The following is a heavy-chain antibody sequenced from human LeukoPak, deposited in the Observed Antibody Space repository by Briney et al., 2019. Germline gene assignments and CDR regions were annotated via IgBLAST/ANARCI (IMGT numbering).Heavy chain of an antibody. J-gene: IGHJ4*02. CDR1: GFIFSNYP. CDR2: ISSNGGRI. V-gene: IGHV3-64*01. Sequence: GGSLRLSCAASGFIFSNYPIHWVRQAPGKGLEYVSAISSNGGRIHYANSVKGRFSISRDNSKNTLYLQMGSLRAEDLAVYYCARSRGYCSSTSCPYPFDYWGQGTLVTVSS. D-gene: IGHD2-2*01. CDR3: ARSRGYCSSTSCPYPFDY.